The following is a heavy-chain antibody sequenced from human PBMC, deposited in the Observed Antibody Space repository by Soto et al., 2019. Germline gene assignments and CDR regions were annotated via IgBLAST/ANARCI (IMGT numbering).Heavy chain of an antibody. CDR1: GFTFSTYA. CDR2: ITTGGINT. D-gene: IGHD4-4*01. CDR3: GKVMTDYSKAVGDD. V-gene: IGHV3-23*01. Sequence: GVLRLSCAASGFTFSTYAMSWVRQAPGKGLEWVSSITTGGINTHYADFVRGRFTISRDNSKNTVYLEMKTLSAEDTAVYYCGKVMTDYSKAVGDDWGQGTLVTVSS. J-gene: IGHJ4*02.